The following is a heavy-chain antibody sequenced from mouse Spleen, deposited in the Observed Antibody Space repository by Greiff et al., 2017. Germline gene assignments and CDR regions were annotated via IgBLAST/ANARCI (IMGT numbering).Heavy chain of an antibody. CDR2: ISYDGSN. Sequence: VQLKESGPGLVKPSQSLSLTCSVTGYSITSGYYWNWIRQFPGNKLEWMGYISYDGSNNYNPSLKNRISITRDTSKNQFFLKLNSVTTEDTATYYCARSATVVATNYFDYWGQGTTLTVSS. CDR1: GYSITSGYY. D-gene: IGHD1-1*01. CDR3: ARSATVVATNYFDY. V-gene: IGHV3-6*01. J-gene: IGHJ2*01.